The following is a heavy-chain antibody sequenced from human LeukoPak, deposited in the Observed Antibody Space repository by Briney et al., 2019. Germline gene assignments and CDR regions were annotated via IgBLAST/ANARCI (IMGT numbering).Heavy chain of an antibody. D-gene: IGHD1-26*01. J-gene: IGHJ6*02. V-gene: IGHV1-69*13. Sequence: SVKVSCKASGYTFTSYDINWVRQATGQGLEWMGGIIPFFGSPNYAQKFQGRVTVIADESTSTAYMELSSLRFEDTAVYYCARERWEPPYYYFGLDVWGQGTTVTVSS. CDR2: IIPFFGSP. CDR1: GYTFTSYD. CDR3: ARERWEPPYYYFGLDV.